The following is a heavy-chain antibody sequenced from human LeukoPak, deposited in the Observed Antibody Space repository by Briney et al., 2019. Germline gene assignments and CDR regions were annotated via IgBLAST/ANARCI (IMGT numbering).Heavy chain of an antibody. CDR3: AKWGDYDGLTGYSDC. CDR2: ITGSGGTS. CDR1: GFIFRNYA. Sequence: PGGSLRLSCAASGFIFRNYATSWVRQAPGKGLEWVSAITGSGGTSWYADSVKGHFTISRDNSKNTLYLQMNSLGADDTAVYYCAKWGDYDGLTGYSDCWGQGTLVTVSS. D-gene: IGHD3-9*01. J-gene: IGHJ4*02. V-gene: IGHV3-23*01.